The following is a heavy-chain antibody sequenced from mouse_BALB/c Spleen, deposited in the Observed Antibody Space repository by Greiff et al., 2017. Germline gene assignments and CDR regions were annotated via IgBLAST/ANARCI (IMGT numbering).Heavy chain of an antibody. J-gene: IGHJ3*01. CDR3: ARWGDGYYWFAY. D-gene: IGHD2-3*01. CDR1: GYSITSGYY. Sequence: EVQLQQSGPGLVKPSQSLSLTCSVTGYSITSGYYWNWIRQFPGNKLEWMGYISYDGSNNYNPSLKNRISITRDTSKNQFFLKLNSVTTEDTATYYCARWGDGYYWFAYWGQGTLVTVSA. V-gene: IGHV3-6*02. CDR2: ISYDGSN.